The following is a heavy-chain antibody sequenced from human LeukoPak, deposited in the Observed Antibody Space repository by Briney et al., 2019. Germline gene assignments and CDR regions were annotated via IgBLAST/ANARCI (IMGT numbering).Heavy chain of an antibody. CDR1: GGSFSGYS. CDR3: ARGSPNYSGDSNNYVGGYYYMDV. D-gene: IGHD3-10*01. V-gene: IGHV4-34*01. J-gene: IGHJ6*03. Sequence: SETLSLTRAVYGGSFSGYSWTWIRHPPGKGLEWIGQIKHRGRRNHNPSLKSRVSIFVDKSKTQFSLELSSVTAADTAVYYCARGSPNYSGDSNNYVGGYYYMDVWGKGTTVTVSS. CDR2: IKHRGRR.